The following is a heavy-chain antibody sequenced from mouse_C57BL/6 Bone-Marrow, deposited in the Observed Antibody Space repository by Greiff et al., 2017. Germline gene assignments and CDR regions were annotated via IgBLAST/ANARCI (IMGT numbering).Heavy chain of an antibody. J-gene: IGHJ4*01. CDR2: IWSGGST. CDR3: ARGLRRAMDY. CDR1: GFSLTSYG. V-gene: IGHV2-2*01. D-gene: IGHD2-4*01. Sequence: QVQLQQSGPGLVQPSQSLSITCTVSGFSLTSYGVHWVRQSPGKGLEWLGVIWSGGSTDYNAAFISRLSISKDNSKSQVFFKMNSLQADDTARYYCARGLRRAMDYWGQGTSVTVSS.